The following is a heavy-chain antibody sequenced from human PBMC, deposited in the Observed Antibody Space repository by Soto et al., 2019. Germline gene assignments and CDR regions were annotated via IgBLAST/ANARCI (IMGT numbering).Heavy chain of an antibody. J-gene: IGHJ6*02. CDR1: GYTFTSYA. V-gene: IGHV1-18*01. D-gene: IGHD3-10*01. CDR2: ISAYNGNT. Sequence: ASVKVSCKASGYTFTSYAMHWVRQAPGQRLEWMGWISAYNGNTNYAQKPQGRVTMTTDTSTSTAYMELRSLRSDDTAVYYCARDNGFGESDVWGQGTTVTVSS. CDR3: ARDNGFGESDV.